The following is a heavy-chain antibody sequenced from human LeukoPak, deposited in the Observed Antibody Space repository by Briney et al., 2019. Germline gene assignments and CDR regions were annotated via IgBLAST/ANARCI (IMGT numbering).Heavy chain of an antibody. Sequence: TSETLSLTCTVSGGSISSSSYYWGWIRQPPGKGLEWIGSIYYSGSTYYNPSLKSRVTISVDTSKNQFSLKLSSVTAADTAVYYCARAHQGDILPWGQGTLVTVSS. V-gene: IGHV4-39*07. D-gene: IGHD3-9*01. J-gene: IGHJ5*02. CDR1: GGSISSSSYY. CDR2: IYYSGST. CDR3: ARAHQGDILP.